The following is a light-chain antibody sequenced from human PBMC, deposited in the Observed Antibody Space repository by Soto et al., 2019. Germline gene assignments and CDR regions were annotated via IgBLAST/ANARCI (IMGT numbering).Light chain of an antibody. CDR1: SSNTGAGYD. J-gene: IGLJ1*01. V-gene: IGLV1-40*01. CDR2: GNN. CDR3: QSYDSSLSGFV. Sequence: QSVLTQPPSASGAPGQRVTISCTGSSSNTGAGYDVHWYKQFPGTAPKLLIYGNNNRPSGVPGRFSGSKSGTSASLAITGLQVEDEANYYCQSYDSSLSGFVFGTGTKLTVL.